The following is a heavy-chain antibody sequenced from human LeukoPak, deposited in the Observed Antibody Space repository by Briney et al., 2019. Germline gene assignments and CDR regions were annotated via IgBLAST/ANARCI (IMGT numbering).Heavy chain of an antibody. CDR1: GYTFTSYD. CDR3: ARNLAKTGWFDY. D-gene: IGHD1-1*01. Sequence: ASVTVSCKASGYTFTSYDINWVRQATGQGLEWMGWMNPNSGDTGYAQKFQGRVTMTRDTSISTAYMELTSLGSEDTAVYYCARNLAKTGWFDYWGQGTLVTVSS. J-gene: IGHJ5*01. CDR2: MNPNSGDT. V-gene: IGHV1-8*01.